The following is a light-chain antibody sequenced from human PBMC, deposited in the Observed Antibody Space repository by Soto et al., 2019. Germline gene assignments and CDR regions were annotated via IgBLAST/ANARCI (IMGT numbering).Light chain of an antibody. Sequence: EIVLTTSPATLSLSPGERATLSCRASQSVSSYLAWYQQKPGQAPRLLIYDASNRATGIPARFSGSGSGTDFTPTISRLEPEDFAVYFCHQRYNWPRVTFGQGTRLEIK. J-gene: IGKJ5*01. V-gene: IGKV3-11*01. CDR2: DAS. CDR1: QSVSSY. CDR3: HQRYNWPRVT.